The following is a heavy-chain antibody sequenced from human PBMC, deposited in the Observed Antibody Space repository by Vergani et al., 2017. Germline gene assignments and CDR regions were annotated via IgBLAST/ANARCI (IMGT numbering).Heavy chain of an antibody. CDR2: ISSSSSYI. CDR3: AREFSGNTVKNH. J-gene: IGHJ5*02. D-gene: IGHD4-17*01. V-gene: IGHV3-21*01. Sequence: EVQLVESGGGLVKPGGSLSLSCAASGFTFSSYSMNWVRQAPGKGLEWVSSISSSSSYIYYADSVKGRFTISRDNAKNSLYLQMNSLRAEDTAVYYCAREFSGNTVKNHWGQGTLVTVSS. CDR1: GFTFSSYS.